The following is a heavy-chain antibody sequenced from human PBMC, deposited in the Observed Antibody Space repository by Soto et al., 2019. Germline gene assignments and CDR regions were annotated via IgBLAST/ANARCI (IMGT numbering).Heavy chain of an antibody. D-gene: IGHD1-26*01. V-gene: IGHV1-69*01. J-gene: IGHJ6*02. Sequence: QVQLVQSGAAVRKPGSSVKVSCEASGGSFSSYAIGWVRQAPGQGLEWMGALIPIFGAPNYAQKFQGRVTITADESTRKAYMELSSLGSEDTAVDYCARVVGASTPHYFYGMDVWGQGTTVTVSS. CDR1: GGSFSSYA. CDR2: LIPIFGAP. CDR3: ARVVGASTPHYFYGMDV.